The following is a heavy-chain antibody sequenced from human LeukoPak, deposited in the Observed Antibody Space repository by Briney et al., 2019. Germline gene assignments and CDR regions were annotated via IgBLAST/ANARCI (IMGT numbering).Heavy chain of an antibody. V-gene: IGHV1-69*05. J-gene: IGHJ4*02. CDR1: GGTFSSYA. D-gene: IGHD3-16*02. Sequence: SVKVSCKASGGTFSSYAISWVRQAPGQGLEWMGRIIPIFGTANYAQKLQGRVTMTTDTSTSTAYMELRSLRSDDTAVYYCARDRAYDYVWGSYRYSYWGQGTLVTVSS. CDR2: IIPIFGTA. CDR3: ARDRAYDYVWGSYRYSY.